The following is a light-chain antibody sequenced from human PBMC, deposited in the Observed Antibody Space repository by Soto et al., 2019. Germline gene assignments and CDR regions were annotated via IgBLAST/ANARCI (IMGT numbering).Light chain of an antibody. CDR1: QRVLYSSNNKNY. CDR3: QQYYSTPT. Sequence: DIVMTQSPDSLAVSLGERATINCKSSQRVLYSSNNKNYLAWYQQQPGQPPKLLIYWASTRESGVPDRFSGSGSGTDFTLTISSLQAEDVAVYYCQQYYSTPTFGQGTKVEIK. V-gene: IGKV4-1*01. J-gene: IGKJ1*01. CDR2: WAS.